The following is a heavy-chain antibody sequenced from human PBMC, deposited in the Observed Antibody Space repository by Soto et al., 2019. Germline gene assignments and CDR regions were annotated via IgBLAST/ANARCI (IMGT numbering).Heavy chain of an antibody. D-gene: IGHD6-13*01. CDR1: GGSISSGGYY. CDR2: IYYSGST. V-gene: IGHV4-31*03. J-gene: IGHJ6*02. CDR3: ARNPPYIATKNYGMDV. Sequence: SETLSLTCTVSGGSISSGGYYWSWIRQHPGKGLEWIGYIYYSGSTYYNPSLKSRVTISVDTSKNQFSLKLSSVTAADTAVYYCARNPPYIATKNYGMDVWGQGTTVTV.